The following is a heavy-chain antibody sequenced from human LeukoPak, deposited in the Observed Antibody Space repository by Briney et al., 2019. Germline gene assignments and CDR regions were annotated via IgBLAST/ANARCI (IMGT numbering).Heavy chain of an antibody. CDR3: ARDTYSGSYLT. CDR2: INPNSGGT. CDR1: GYTFTSYG. Sequence: ASVKVSCKASGYTFTSYGISWVRQAPGQGLEWMGRINPNSGGTNYAQKFQGRVTMTRDTSISTAYMELSRLRSDDTAVYYCARDTYSGSYLTWGQGTLVTVSS. V-gene: IGHV1-2*06. D-gene: IGHD1-26*01. J-gene: IGHJ5*02.